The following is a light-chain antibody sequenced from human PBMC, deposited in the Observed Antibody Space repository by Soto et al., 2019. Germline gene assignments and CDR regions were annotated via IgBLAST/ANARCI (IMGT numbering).Light chain of an antibody. J-gene: IGKJ1*01. V-gene: IGKV3-20*01. CDR3: QQYGSSRT. CDR1: QSVTSSY. Sequence: EVVFTQSPGTLSLSPGERATLSCRASQSVTSSYLAWYQQKPGQAPRLLIYGASTRATCIPARFSGSGSGTDFTLTISRLEPEDFAVYYCQQYGSSRTFGQGTKVDIK. CDR2: GAS.